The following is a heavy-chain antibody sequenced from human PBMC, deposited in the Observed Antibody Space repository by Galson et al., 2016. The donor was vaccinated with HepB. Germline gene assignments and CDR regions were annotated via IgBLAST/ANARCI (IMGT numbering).Heavy chain of an antibody. V-gene: IGHV4-31*02. CDR2: IYHSGGT. CDR1: GGSISSGGYY. CDR3: ARDRSSGSGNFGY. Sequence: TVSGGSISSGGYYWSWIRQHPGKGLEWIGYIYHSGGTYYNPSLKSRVSISVDTSKNQFSLRLSSVTAADTAVYYCARDRSSGSGNFGYWGQGTLVTVSS. D-gene: IGHD3-10*01. J-gene: IGHJ4*02.